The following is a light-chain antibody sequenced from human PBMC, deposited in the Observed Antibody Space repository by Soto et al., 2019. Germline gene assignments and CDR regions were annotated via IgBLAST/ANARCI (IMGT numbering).Light chain of an antibody. CDR3: QQYNSWPRT. CDR1: QSISTN. CDR2: GAS. J-gene: IGKJ1*01. V-gene: IGKV3-15*01. Sequence: EIVMTQSPATLSVSPGERDTLSCRASQSISTNLAWYHQKPGQAPRLLIYGASTRATGIPDRFSGSGSGTEFTLTIRSLQSEDFAVYSCQQYNSWPRTFGQGTKVEVK.